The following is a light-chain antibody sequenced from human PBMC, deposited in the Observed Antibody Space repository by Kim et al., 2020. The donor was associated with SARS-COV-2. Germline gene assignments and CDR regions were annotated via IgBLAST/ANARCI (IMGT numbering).Light chain of an antibody. CDR2: GNT. V-gene: IGLV1-40*01. Sequence: TVTTSCTGGSSNFGTVDDVHWYQHLPGIAPKLLIFGNTNRPSGVPDRFSGSKSGTSASLAITGLQAEDEADYYCQSFDSSLSTYVFGSGTKVTVL. CDR1: SSNFGTVDD. J-gene: IGLJ1*01. CDR3: QSFDSSLSTYV.